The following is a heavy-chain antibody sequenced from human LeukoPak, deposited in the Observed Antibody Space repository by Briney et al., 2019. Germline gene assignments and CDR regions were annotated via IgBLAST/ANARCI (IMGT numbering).Heavy chain of an antibody. Sequence: ASVKVSCKASGGTFSSYAISWVRQAPGQGLEWMGGIIPIFSTANYAQKFQGRVTITTDESTSTAYMELSSLRSEDTAVYYCARAHDSSGYYGGWGQGTLVTVSS. V-gene: IGHV1-69*05. CDR2: IIPIFSTA. CDR3: ARAHDSSGYYGG. D-gene: IGHD3-22*01. J-gene: IGHJ4*02. CDR1: GGTFSSYA.